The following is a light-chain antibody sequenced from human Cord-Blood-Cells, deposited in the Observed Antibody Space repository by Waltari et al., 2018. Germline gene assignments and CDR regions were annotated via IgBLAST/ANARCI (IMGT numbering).Light chain of an antibody. CDR3: QSYDSSLSGLYV. J-gene: IGLJ1*01. CDR1: SSNIGAGYD. V-gene: IGLV1-40*01. CDR2: GNR. Sequence: QSVLTQPPSVSGAPGQRVTISCTGSSSNIGAGYDVHWYQQLPGTAPKLLLYGNRNRPSGVPDRFSGSKSGTSASLAITGLQAEDEADYYCQSYDSSLSGLYVFGTGTKVTVL.